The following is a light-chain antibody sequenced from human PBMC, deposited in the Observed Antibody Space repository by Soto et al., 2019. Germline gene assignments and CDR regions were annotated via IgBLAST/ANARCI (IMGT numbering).Light chain of an antibody. CDR2: KAT. J-gene: IGKJ1*01. Sequence: QLTQSPSTLSASVGDRVTITCRASQSVRTWLAWFQQKPGKAPKLLIYKATTLESGVPSRFSGSGSGTEFTLTISSLQYDDFATYYCQQYDNYLTFGRGTKVEIK. CDR1: QSVRTW. CDR3: QQYDNYLT. V-gene: IGKV1-5*03.